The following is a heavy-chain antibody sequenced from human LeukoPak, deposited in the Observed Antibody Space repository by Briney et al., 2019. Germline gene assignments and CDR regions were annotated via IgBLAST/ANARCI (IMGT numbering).Heavy chain of an antibody. J-gene: IGHJ3*02. CDR1: GGSISSYY. D-gene: IGHD3-16*02. CDR2: IYYSGST. V-gene: IGHV4-59*01. Sequence: SETLSLTCTVSGGSISSYYWSWIRQPPGKGLEWIGYIYYSGSTNYNPSLKSRVTISVDTSKNQFSLKLSSVTAADAAVYYCAAALSDDSAYDYIWGSYPGGAFDIWGQGTMVTVSS. CDR3: AAALSDDSAYDYIWGSYPGGAFDI.